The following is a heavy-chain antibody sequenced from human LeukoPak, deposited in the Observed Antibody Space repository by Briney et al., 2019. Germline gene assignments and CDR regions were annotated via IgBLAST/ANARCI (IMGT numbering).Heavy chain of an antibody. CDR1: GGSFSGYY. V-gene: IGHV4-34*01. CDR2: INHSGST. Sequence: PSQTLSLTCAVYGGSFSGYYWSWIRQPPGKGLEWIGEINHSGSTNYNPSLKSRVTISVDTSKNQFSLKLSSVTAADTAVYYCARGLPIIVVVVAAEYYFDYWGQGTLATVSS. J-gene: IGHJ4*02. D-gene: IGHD2-15*01. CDR3: ARGLPIIVVVVAAEYYFDY.